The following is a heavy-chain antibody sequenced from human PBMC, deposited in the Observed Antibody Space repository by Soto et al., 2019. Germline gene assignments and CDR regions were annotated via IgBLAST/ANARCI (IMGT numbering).Heavy chain of an antibody. CDR2: IYYSGTT. Sequence: PSETLSLTCTVSGGSISSSSYYWGWIRQSPGKGLEWIGSIYYSGTTYYNPSLKSRVTISVDTLKNELSLKMSSVTAADTAVYYCASPKIAFYNWFDPWGQGTLVTVSS. V-gene: IGHV4-39*01. D-gene: IGHD3-3*02. CDR3: ASPKIAFYNWFDP. J-gene: IGHJ5*02. CDR1: GGSISSSSYY.